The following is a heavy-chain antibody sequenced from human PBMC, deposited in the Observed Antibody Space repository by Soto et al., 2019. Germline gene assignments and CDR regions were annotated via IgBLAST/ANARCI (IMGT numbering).Heavy chain of an antibody. CDR3: AREYYDSSGYRSGAFDI. D-gene: IGHD3-22*01. V-gene: IGHV3-33*01. CDR2: IWYDGSNK. CDR1: GFTFSSYG. Sequence: GGSLRLSCAASGFTFSSYGMHWVRQAPGKGLEWVAVIWYDGSNKYYADSVKGRFTISRDNSKNTLYLQMNSLRAEDTAVYYCAREYYDSSGYRSGAFDIWGQGTMVTVSS. J-gene: IGHJ3*02.